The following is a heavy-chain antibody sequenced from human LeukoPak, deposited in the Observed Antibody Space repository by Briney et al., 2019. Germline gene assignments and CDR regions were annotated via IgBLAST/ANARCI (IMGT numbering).Heavy chain of an antibody. V-gene: IGHV1-18*04. Sequence: ASVKVSCKASGYTFTSYGISWVRQAPGQGLEWMGWISAYNGNTNYAQKLQGRVTMTTDTSTSTAYMELRSLRSDDTAVYYCAGSSGYDWRDYFDYWGQGTLVTVSS. CDR1: GYTFTSYG. CDR3: AGSSGYDWRDYFDY. D-gene: IGHD5-12*01. CDR2: ISAYNGNT. J-gene: IGHJ4*02.